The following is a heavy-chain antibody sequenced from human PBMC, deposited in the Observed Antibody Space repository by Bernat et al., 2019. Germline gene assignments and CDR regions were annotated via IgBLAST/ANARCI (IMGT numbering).Heavy chain of an antibody. Sequence: EVKLVESGGGLVQPGGSLKLSCEASGFTFSNYWMHWVRQAPGKGLVWVSRINGDGSSMSYADSVKGRFTISRDNAKNTLYLQMDSLGAGDTAVYYCARDLGAVAEHPDWFDPWGQGTLVTVSS. V-gene: IGHV3-74*01. D-gene: IGHD6-19*01. CDR3: ARDLGAVAEHPDWFDP. CDR1: GFTFSNYW. J-gene: IGHJ5*02. CDR2: INGDGSSM.